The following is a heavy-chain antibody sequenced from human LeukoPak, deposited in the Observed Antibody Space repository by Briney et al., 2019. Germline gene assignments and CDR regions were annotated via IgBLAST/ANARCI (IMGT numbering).Heavy chain of an antibody. CDR2: ISWNSATT. Sequence: PGGSLRLSCAASGFTFSSYAMSWVRQAPGKGLEWVSGISWNSATTGYADSVKGRFTISRDNAKNSLYLQMHSLRAEDTALYYCAKARDSSGYLDAFDIWGQGTMVTVSS. V-gene: IGHV3-9*01. J-gene: IGHJ3*02. CDR1: GFTFSSYA. CDR3: AKARDSSGYLDAFDI. D-gene: IGHD3-22*01.